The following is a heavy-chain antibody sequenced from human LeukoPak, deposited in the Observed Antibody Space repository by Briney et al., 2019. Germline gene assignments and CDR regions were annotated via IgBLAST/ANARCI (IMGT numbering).Heavy chain of an antibody. CDR3: ARSLVPAAYLSPDHWYFDL. J-gene: IGHJ2*01. CDR2: IYYSGST. Sequence: SQTLPLTCTVSGGSISSGGYYWSWVRQHPGKGLEWIGYIYYSGSTYYNPSLKSRVTISVDTSKNQFSLKLSSVTAADTAVYYCARSLVPAAYLSPDHWYFDLWGRGTLVTVSS. CDR1: GGSISSGGYY. D-gene: IGHD2-2*01. V-gene: IGHV4-31*03.